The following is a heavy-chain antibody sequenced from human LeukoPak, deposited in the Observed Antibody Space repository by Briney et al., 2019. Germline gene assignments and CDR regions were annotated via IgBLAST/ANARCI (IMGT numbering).Heavy chain of an antibody. CDR3: ARRYRYYYGSGSYYNSQYYFDY. CDR2: IYYSGST. CDR1: GGSISSRNYY. Sequence: SETLSLTCTVSGGSISSRNYYWGWIRQPPGKGLEWIGSIYYSGSTYYNPSLKSRVTISVDTSKNQFSLKLSSVTAADTAVYYCARRYRYYYGSGSYYNSQYYFDYWGQGTLVTVSS. J-gene: IGHJ4*02. V-gene: IGHV4-39*07. D-gene: IGHD3-10*01.